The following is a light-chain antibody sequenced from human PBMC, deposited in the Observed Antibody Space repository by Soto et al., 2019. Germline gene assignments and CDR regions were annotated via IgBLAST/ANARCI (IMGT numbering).Light chain of an antibody. CDR2: GTY. CDR1: ERLTTN. V-gene: IGKV3D-15*01. J-gene: IGKJ1*01. Sequence: EIVMTQSPATLSVSPGEGVTLSCRASERLTTNLAWYQQSPGQAPRLLIYGTYTRATGIPTRFSGSGTGTEFTLTISSLESQDFAVYYCQQYNNWPRTFGQGTKVDI. CDR3: QQYNNWPRT.